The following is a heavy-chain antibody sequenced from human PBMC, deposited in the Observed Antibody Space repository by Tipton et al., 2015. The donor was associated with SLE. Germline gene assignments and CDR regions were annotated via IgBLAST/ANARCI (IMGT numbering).Heavy chain of an antibody. Sequence: SLRLSCAASGFTFSNYWMHWVRQAPGKGLVWVSRINGGGISTTYADSVRGRFTISRDNAKNTLYLQMNTLRADDTAVYYCARDFWSGYYRSFEYWGQGTLVTVSS. V-gene: IGHV3-74*01. D-gene: IGHD3-3*01. CDR3: ARDFWSGYYRSFEY. J-gene: IGHJ4*02. CDR2: INGGGIST. CDR1: GFTFSNYW.